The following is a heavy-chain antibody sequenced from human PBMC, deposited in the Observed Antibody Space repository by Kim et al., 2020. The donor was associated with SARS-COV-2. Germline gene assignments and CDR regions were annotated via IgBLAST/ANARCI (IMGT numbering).Heavy chain of an antibody. CDR2: ISDSGGST. V-gene: IGHV3-23*01. Sequence: GGSLRLSCAASGFTFSRYAMSWVRQAPGKGLEWVSTISDSGGSTYYADSVKGRFTISRDNSKNTLYLQMNSLRAEDTAVYYCAKGWSYFDYWGQGTLVTVSS. D-gene: IGHD3-3*01. J-gene: IGHJ4*02. CDR3: AKGWSYFDY. CDR1: GFTFSRYA.